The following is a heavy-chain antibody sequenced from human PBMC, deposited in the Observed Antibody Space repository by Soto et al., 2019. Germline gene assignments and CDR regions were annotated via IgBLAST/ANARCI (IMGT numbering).Heavy chain of an antibody. CDR1: GFTFSSYG. J-gene: IGHJ4*02. Sequence: LRLSCAASGFTFSSYGMHWVRQAPGKGLEWVAVISYDGSNKYYADSVKGRFTISRDNSRNTLYLQMNSLRAEDTAVYYCAKDPKAGPPYYFDYWGQGSLVTVSS. CDR3: AKDPKAGPPYYFDY. CDR2: ISYDGSNK. V-gene: IGHV3-30*18. D-gene: IGHD6-13*01.